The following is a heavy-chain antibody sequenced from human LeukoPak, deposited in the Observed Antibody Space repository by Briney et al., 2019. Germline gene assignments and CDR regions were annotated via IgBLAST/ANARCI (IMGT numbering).Heavy chain of an antibody. V-gene: IGHV3-48*03. J-gene: IGHJ4*02. CDR3: AREHCGATSCSYFDY. CDR1: GFTFSSYE. Sequence: GGSLRLFCEASGFTFSSYEMSWVRQAPGKGLEWVSYISSGGSTIYNADSVKGRFTISRDNAKNSLYLQMNSLRAEDTAVYYCAREHCGATSCSYFDYWGQGTLVTVSS. D-gene: IGHD2-2*01. CDR2: ISSGGSTI.